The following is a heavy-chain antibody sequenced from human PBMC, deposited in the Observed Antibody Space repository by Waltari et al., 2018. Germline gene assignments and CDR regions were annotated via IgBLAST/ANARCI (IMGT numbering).Heavy chain of an antibody. Sequence: QVQLVESGGGVVQPGRYLRRSGAAPAFTYRTYIIHWVRQDPGKGLEWVAAMSYDGFSKYYADSVKGRFSIGRDDSQNTVYLQANSLTTEDTAVYYCGREGGTSGYSGYLDTWGQGTLVTVSS. CDR1: AFTYRTYI. V-gene: IGHV3-30*06. D-gene: IGHD2-15*01. J-gene: IGHJ4*02. CDR2: MSYDGFSK. CDR3: GREGGTSGYSGYLDT.